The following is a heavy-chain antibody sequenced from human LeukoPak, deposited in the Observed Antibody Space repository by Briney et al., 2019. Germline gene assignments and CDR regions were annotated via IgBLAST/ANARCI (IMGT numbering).Heavy chain of an antibody. Sequence: SETLSLTCTVSGGSISSYSWSWIRQPPGKGLEWIGYIYYSGSTNYNPSLKSRVTISVDTSKNQFSLKLSSVTAADTAVYYCARDGGSYCSGGSCYYYNWFDPWGQGTLVTVSS. CDR1: GGSISSYS. V-gene: IGHV4-59*01. CDR3: ARDGGSYCSGGSCYYYNWFDP. CDR2: IYYSGST. D-gene: IGHD2-15*01. J-gene: IGHJ5*02.